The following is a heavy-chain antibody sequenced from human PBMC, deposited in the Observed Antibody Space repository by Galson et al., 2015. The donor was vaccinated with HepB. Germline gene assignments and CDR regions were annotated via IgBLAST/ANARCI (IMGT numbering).Heavy chain of an antibody. D-gene: IGHD4-23*01. Sequence: SLRLSCAASGFAFSTYGMNWVRQAPGKGLEWVSSISSNPSYIFYADSVKGRFTISRDNAKNSLYLHMNSLRVEDTAVYYCVDGGSKEGGYFEYWGQGTLVTVSS. V-gene: IGHV3-21*01. CDR3: VDGGSKEGGYFEY. J-gene: IGHJ4*02. CDR1: GFAFSTYG. CDR2: ISSNPSYI.